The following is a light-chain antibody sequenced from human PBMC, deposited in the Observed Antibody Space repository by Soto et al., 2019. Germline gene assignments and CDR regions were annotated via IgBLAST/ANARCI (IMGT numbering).Light chain of an antibody. CDR1: QSVRSSY. J-gene: IGKJ1*01. V-gene: IGKV3-20*01. CDR2: GAS. CDR3: QQYGDSPPRT. Sequence: EIVLTQSPGTLSLFPGERATLSCRASQSVRSSYLAWYQQKPGQAPRLLIYGASSRATGIPDRFSGSGSGTDFTLTISRLEPEDFAVYYCQQYGDSPPRTFGQGTKVEMK.